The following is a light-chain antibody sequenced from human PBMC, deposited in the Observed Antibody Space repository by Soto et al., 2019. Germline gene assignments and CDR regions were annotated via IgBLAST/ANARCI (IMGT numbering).Light chain of an antibody. CDR3: QLRSNWPIT. CDR2: DAS. CDR1: QSVSNY. J-gene: IGKJ5*01. Sequence: EIVLPQSPAALSLSPGERATLSCRASQSVSNYLAWYQQKPGQAPRLLIYDASSRATDIPARFSGSGSGTDFTLTISSLEPEDFALYYCQLRSNWPITFGQGTRLEIK. V-gene: IGKV3-11*01.